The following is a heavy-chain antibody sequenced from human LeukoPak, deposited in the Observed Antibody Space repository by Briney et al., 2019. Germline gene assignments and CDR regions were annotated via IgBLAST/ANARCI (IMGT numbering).Heavy chain of an antibody. Sequence: GGPRTSFSAPGFTFSCYSMDWGRPGPGQGLGWGGVISYDGSNKYYADSVKGRFTISRDNSKNTLYLQMNSLRAEDTAVYYCARDSGAAAGTVFDYWGQGILVTVSS. CDR1: GFTFSCYS. J-gene: IGHJ4*02. V-gene: IGHV3-30*04. D-gene: IGHD6-13*01. CDR3: ARDSGAAAGTVFDY. CDR2: ISYDGSNK.